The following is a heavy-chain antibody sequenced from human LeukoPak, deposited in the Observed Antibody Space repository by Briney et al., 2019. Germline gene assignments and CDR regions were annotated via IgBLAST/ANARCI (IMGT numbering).Heavy chain of an antibody. J-gene: IGHJ4*02. D-gene: IGHD1-26*01. CDR1: GFSLSRYW. Sequence: GGFLRLSCAASGFSLSRYWMHWVRQVPGKGLVWVSRTDEDGSITSYADSVKGRFTISRDNAKNTLYLQMNSLRADDTALYYCATDLGGVGALWGQGTLVTVSS. V-gene: IGHV3-74*01. CDR3: ATDLGGVGAL. CDR2: TDEDGSIT.